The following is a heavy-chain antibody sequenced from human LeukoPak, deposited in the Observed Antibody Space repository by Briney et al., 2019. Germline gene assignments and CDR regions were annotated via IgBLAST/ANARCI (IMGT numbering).Heavy chain of an antibody. CDR1: GGSIKPYY. J-gene: IGHJ4*02. CDR3: ARDGYNTFLDY. D-gene: IGHD5-24*01. Sequence: PSETLSLTCTVSGGSIKPYYWNWIRQSPGKGLQWIGYIYHTGPTNYNPSLKSRVTISLDASKNQFSLKLTSVTAADTAIYYCARDGYNTFLDYWGQGTLVTVSS. CDR2: IYHTGPT. V-gene: IGHV4-59*01.